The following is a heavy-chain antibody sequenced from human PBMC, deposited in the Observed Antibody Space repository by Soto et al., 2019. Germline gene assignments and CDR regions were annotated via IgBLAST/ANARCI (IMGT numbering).Heavy chain of an antibody. CDR2: INPNSGGT. CDR1: GYTFTGYY. D-gene: IGHD5-12*01. Sequence: GASVKVSCKASGYTFTGYYMHWVRQAPGQGLEWMGWINPNSGGTNYAQKFQGWVTMTRDTSISTAYMELSRLRSDDTAVYYCAREEEMATMGSSYGMDVWGQGTTVTVSS. CDR3: AREEEMATMGSSYGMDV. V-gene: IGHV1-2*04. J-gene: IGHJ6*02.